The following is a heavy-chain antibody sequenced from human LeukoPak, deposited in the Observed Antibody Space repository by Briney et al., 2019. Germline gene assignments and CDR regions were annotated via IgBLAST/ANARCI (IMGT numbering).Heavy chain of an antibody. D-gene: IGHD3-3*01. CDR2: IYYSGST. V-gene: IGHV4-39*02. J-gene: IGHJ3*02. CDR3: ARDAYYDFWSGYYIVAFDI. CDR1: GGSISSSSYY. Sequence: PSETLSLTCTVSGGSISSSSYYWGWIRQPPGKGLEWIGSIYYSGSTYYNPSLKSRVTISVDTSKNQFSLKLSSVTAADTAVYYCARDAYYDFWSGYYIVAFDIWGQGTMVTVSS.